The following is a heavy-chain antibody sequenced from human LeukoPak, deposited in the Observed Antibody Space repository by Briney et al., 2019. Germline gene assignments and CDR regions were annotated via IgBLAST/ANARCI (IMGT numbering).Heavy chain of an antibody. Sequence: PSETLSLTGTVSGGSITSSSYYWGWIRQPPGKGLEWIGSIYYSGITYYNPSLKSRVTIPVDTSKNQFSLKLSSVTAADTAVYYCARWRRDGFNYFDYWGQGTLVTVSS. CDR3: ARWRRDGFNYFDY. V-gene: IGHV4-39*01. CDR1: GGSITSSSYY. CDR2: IYYSGIT. J-gene: IGHJ4*02. D-gene: IGHD5-24*01.